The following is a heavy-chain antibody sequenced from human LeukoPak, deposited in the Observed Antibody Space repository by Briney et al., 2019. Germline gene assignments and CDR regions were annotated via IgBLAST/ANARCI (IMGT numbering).Heavy chain of an antibody. CDR3: ARGRSSSWSRYNWFDP. J-gene: IGHJ5*02. CDR2: ISAYNGNT. CDR1: GYTFTSYG. D-gene: IGHD6-13*01. Sequence: ASVKVSCKASGYTFTSYGISWVRQAPGQGLEWMGWISAYNGNTNHAQNLQGRVTMTTDTSTSTAYMELRSLRSDDTAVYYCARGRSSSWSRYNWFDPWGQGTLVTVSS. V-gene: IGHV1-18*01.